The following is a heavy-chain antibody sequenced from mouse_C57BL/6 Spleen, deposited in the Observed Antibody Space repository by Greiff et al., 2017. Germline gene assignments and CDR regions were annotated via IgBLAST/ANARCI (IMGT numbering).Heavy chain of an antibody. CDR2: INPSSGYT. CDR3: ARTDGGDYFDY. Sequence: VQLQQSGAELAKPGASVKLSCKASGYTFTSYWMHWVKQWPGQGLEWIGYINPSSGYTKYNQKFKVKATLTAAKSSSTAYKKLSSLTYENSGVDYSARTDGGDYFDYWGQGTTLTVSS. D-gene: IGHD1-1*02. CDR1: GYTFTSYW. J-gene: IGHJ2*01. V-gene: IGHV1-7*01.